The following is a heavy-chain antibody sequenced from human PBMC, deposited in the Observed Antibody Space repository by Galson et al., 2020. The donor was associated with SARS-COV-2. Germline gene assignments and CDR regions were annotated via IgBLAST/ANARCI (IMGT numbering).Heavy chain of an antibody. V-gene: IGHV4-34*01. CDR3: ARGLPGYSSSWYTN. J-gene: IGHJ4*02. CDR2: INRGGIT. CDR1: GGSFSGFD. D-gene: IGHD6-13*01. Sequence: SATLSLTCAVYGGSFSGFDWHWIRQPPGKGLERIGEINRGGITNYNPSLKSRVTISVDRSKNQFSLKVSSMTAADTAVYYCARGLPGYSSSWYTNWGQGTLVTVSS.